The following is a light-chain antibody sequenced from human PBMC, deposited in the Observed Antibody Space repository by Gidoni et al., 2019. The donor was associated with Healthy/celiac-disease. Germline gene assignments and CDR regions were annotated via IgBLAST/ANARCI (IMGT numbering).Light chain of an antibody. CDR3: QAWDSSTEV. CDR2: QDS. J-gene: IGLJ1*01. V-gene: IGLV3-1*01. Sequence: SYELTQPPSGSVSPGKTASITRPGDKVGDKYSCWYQQKQGQSPVLVIYQDSKRPSGIPERFSGSTSGNTATLTISGTQAMDEADYYCQAWDSSTEVFGTGTKVTVL. CDR1: KVGDKY.